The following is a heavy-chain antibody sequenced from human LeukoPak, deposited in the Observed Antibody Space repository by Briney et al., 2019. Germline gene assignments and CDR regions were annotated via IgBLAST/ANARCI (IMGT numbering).Heavy chain of an antibody. V-gene: IGHV4-34*01. CDR3: ARVRSGYYLYYYYMDV. D-gene: IGHD3-3*01. J-gene: IGHJ6*03. CDR1: GGSFSGYY. CDR2: INHSGST. Sequence: SETLSLTCAVYGGSFSGYYWSWIRQPPGKGLEWIGEINHSGSTNYNPSLKSRVTISVDTSKNQFSLKLSSVTAADTAVYYCARVRSGYYLYYYYMDVWGKGTTVTVSS.